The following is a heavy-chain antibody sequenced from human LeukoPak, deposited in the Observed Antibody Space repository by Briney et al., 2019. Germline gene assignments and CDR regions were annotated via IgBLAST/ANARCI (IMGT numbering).Heavy chain of an antibody. D-gene: IGHD3-22*01. Sequence: GGSLRLSCAASGFIFSNYAMHWVRQTAGKGLEWVAVISYDGNNQWYSESVRGRFTISRDNSKNMVSLLMTNLRSEDTAVYYCAKSNGYGLIDIWGQGTMVTVSS. CDR1: GFIFSNYA. CDR2: ISYDGNNQ. CDR3: AKSNGYGLIDI. J-gene: IGHJ3*02. V-gene: IGHV3-30*18.